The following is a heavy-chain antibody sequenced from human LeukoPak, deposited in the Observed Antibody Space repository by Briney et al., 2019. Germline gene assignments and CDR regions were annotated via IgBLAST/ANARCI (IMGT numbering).Heavy chain of an antibody. CDR2: IKGDGST. J-gene: IGHJ3*01. V-gene: IGHV3-74*01. Sequence: PGGSLRLSCAASGLTFSSYWMHWVRQAPGKGLVWVSLIKGDGSTTYADSVKGRFTISRDNAKNTLYLQMDSLRAEDTAVYYCARGFRAFDFWAQGTMVTVSS. CDR1: GLTFSSYW. CDR3: ARGFRAFDF.